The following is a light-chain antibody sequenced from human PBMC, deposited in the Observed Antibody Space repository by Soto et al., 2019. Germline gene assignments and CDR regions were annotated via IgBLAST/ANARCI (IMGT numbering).Light chain of an antibody. V-gene: IGKV3D-15*01. CDR2: GAS. CDR3: QQYYTYSWT. J-gene: IGKJ1*01. Sequence: EIVLTQSPATLSVSPGERSTLSCMASQSVSSNLVWYQQKPGQAPRLLIYGASSRATGIPDRFSGSGSGTDFTLTISSLQPDDFATYYCQQYYTYSWTFGQGTKVDIK. CDR1: QSVSSN.